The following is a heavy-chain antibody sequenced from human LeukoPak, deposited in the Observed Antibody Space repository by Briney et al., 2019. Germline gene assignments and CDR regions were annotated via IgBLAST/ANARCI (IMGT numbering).Heavy chain of an antibody. CDR2: IYSSGST. CDR3: ARYGSTVFDI. D-gene: IGHD2-2*03. Sequence: PSETLSLTCSVSGGSTNSYYWSWIRQPAGKGLEWIGRIYSSGSTNYNPPLKSRVTMSVDTSKNQFSLKLSPVTAADTAVYYCARYGSTVFDIWGRGTMVTVSS. CDR1: GGSTNSYY. J-gene: IGHJ3*02. V-gene: IGHV4-4*07.